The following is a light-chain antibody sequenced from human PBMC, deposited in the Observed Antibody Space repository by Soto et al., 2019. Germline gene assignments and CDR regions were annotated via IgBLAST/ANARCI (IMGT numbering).Light chain of an antibody. J-gene: IGKJ2*01. CDR2: DAS. CDR1: QSVSSY. V-gene: IGKV3-11*01. Sequence: EIVLTQSPATLSLSPGERATLSCRASQSVSSYLAWYQQKPGQAPRLLIYDASNRATGIPARFSGSGSGTDFTLTISSLEPEDFAVYYCQQRRNWPVTFGQGTKLVIK. CDR3: QQRRNWPVT.